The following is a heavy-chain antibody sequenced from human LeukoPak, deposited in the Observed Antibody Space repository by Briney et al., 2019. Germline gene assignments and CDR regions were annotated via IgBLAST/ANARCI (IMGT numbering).Heavy chain of an antibody. J-gene: IGHJ6*02. V-gene: IGHV1-8*02. D-gene: IGHD3-3*01. CDR2: MNPNSGNT. CDR1: GGTFSSYA. CDR3: ARAIWSGYYRLYYYYYYGMDV. Sequence: ASVKVSCKASGGTFSSYAISWVRQATGQGLEWMGWMNPNSGNTGYAQKFQGRVTMTRNTSISTAYMELSSLRSEDTAVCYCARAIWSGYYRLYYYYYYGMDVWGQGTTVTVSS.